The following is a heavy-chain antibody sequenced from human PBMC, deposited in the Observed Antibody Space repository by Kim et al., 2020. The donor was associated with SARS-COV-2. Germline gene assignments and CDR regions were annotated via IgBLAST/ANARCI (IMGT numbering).Heavy chain of an antibody. J-gene: IGHJ4*02. D-gene: IGHD2-2*01. V-gene: IGHV3-21*01. Sequence: YADSVKGRFTISRDNAKNSLFLQMNSLRAEDTAVYYCARGQYQLLSYVEYWGQGTLVTVSS. CDR3: ARGQYQLLSYVEY.